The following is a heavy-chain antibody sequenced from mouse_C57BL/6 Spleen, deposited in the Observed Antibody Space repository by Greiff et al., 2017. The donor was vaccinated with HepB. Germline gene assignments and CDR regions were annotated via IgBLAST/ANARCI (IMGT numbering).Heavy chain of an antibody. J-gene: IGHJ3*01. CDR3: ARGRDYGSSLAY. CDR1: GYTFTSYW. V-gene: IGHV1-64*01. Sequence: QVQLQQPGAELVKPGASVKLSCKASGYTFTSYWMHWVKQRPGQGLEWIGMIHPNSGSTNYNEKFKSKATLTVDKSSSTAYMQLSSLTSEDSAVYYCARGRDYGSSLAYWGQGTLVTVSA. D-gene: IGHD1-1*01. CDR2: IHPNSGST.